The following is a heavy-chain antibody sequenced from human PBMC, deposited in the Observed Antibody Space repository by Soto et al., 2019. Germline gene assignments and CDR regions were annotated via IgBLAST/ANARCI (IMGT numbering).Heavy chain of an antibody. CDR3: ASIVVVPAATFWFDL. CDR1: GGSFSGYY. J-gene: IGHJ5*02. Sequence: QVQLQQWGAGLLKPSETLSLTCAVYGGSFSGYYWSWIRQPPGKGLEWIGEINHSGSTNYNPSLKSRVTISVDTSKNQFSLKLSSVTAADTAVYYCASIVVVPAATFWFDLWGQGTLVTVSS. V-gene: IGHV4-34*01. D-gene: IGHD2-2*01. CDR2: INHSGST.